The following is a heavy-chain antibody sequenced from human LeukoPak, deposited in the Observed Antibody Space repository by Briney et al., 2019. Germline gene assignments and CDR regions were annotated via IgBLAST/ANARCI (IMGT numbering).Heavy chain of an antibody. J-gene: IGHJ4*02. CDR2: IKQDGSEK. Sequence: GGSLRLSCAASGFTFSRYWMNWVRQAPGKGLEWVANIKQDGSEKYYVDSVKGRFTISRDNAKNSLYLRMNSLRAEDTAVYYCARGYRDGYNPDYWGQGTLVTVSS. V-gene: IGHV3-7*04. CDR3: ARGYRDGYNPDY. D-gene: IGHD5-24*01. CDR1: GFTFSRYW.